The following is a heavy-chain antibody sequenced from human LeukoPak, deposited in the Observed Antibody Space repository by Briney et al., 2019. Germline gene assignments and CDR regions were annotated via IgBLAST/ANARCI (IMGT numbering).Heavy chain of an antibody. J-gene: IGHJ4*02. D-gene: IGHD1-1*01. V-gene: IGHV1-2*02. Sequence: ASVKVSCKASGYTFTGYYMHWVRQAPGQGLEWMGWINPNSGDTNSAQKFQGRVTMTRDTSINTAYMELSRLRSDDTAMYYCARDGNFGYWGQGTLVTVSS. CDR2: INPNSGDT. CDR1: GYTFTGYY. CDR3: ARDGNFGY.